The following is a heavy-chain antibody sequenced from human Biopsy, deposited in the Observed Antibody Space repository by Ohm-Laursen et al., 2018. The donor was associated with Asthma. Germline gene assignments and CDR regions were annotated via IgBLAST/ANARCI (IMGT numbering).Heavy chain of an antibody. CDR2: ISGNSGIT. Sequence: SLRLSCAASGFTFRAHAMSWVRQAPGKGLEWVSTISGNSGITYYADSVKGRFTISRDNSQNTLYLHMDSLSAEDTAVYYWAKDRSGTWYGFDYWGQGTLVTVSS. CDR3: AKDRSGTWYGFDY. J-gene: IGHJ4*02. CDR1: GFTFRAHA. D-gene: IGHD6-13*01. V-gene: IGHV3-23*01.